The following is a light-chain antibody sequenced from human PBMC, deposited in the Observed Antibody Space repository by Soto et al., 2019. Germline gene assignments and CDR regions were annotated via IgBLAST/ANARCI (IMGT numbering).Light chain of an antibody. J-gene: IGKJ5*01. CDR3: QQRYSCPIT. V-gene: IGKV3-11*01. CDR1: QSIGSE. Sequence: EIVLTQSPATLSLSAGEGATLSCRASQSIGSELAWYQQKPGQAPRLVIADASNRATGIPARFSGSGSATDFTLTIRTVEPGDVGIYYCQQRYSCPITFGQGTRLEIK. CDR2: DAS.